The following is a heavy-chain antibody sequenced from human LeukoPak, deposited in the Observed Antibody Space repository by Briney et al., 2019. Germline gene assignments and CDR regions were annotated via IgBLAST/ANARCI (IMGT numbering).Heavy chain of an antibody. Sequence: ASVKVSCKASGYTFTSYGISWVRQAPGQGLEWMGWISAYNGNTNYAQKLQGRVTMTTDTSTSTAYMELRSLRSGDTAVYYCARDWRGYCSGGSCYSDLDYWGQGTLVTVSS. D-gene: IGHD2-15*01. J-gene: IGHJ4*02. CDR1: GYTFTSYG. V-gene: IGHV1-18*01. CDR3: ARDWRGYCSGGSCYSDLDY. CDR2: ISAYNGNT.